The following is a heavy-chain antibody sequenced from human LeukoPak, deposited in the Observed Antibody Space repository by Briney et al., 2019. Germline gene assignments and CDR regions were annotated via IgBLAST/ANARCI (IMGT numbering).Heavy chain of an antibody. D-gene: IGHD3-22*01. V-gene: IGHV3-11*01. CDR1: GFTLSDYY. Sequence: GGSLRLSCAASGFTLSDYYMSWIRQAPGKGLEWVSYISSSGSTIYYADSVKGRFTISRDNAKNSLYLQMNSLRAEDTAVYYCASAYYYDSRPHYWGQGTLVTVSS. CDR2: ISSSGSTI. CDR3: ASAYYYDSRPHY. J-gene: IGHJ4*02.